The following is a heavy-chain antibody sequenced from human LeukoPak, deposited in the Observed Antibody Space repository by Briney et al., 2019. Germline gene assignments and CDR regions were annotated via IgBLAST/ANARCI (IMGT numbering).Heavy chain of an antibody. V-gene: IGHV3-23*01. CDR2: ISGSGGST. Sequence: GGSLRLSCAASGFTFSSYAMNWVRQAPGKGLEWVSAISGSGGSTYYADSVKGRFTISRDNSKNTLYLQMNSLRAEDTAVYYCAKDLYGPRYYFDYWAREPWSPSPQ. D-gene: IGHD2/OR15-2a*01. CDR1: GFTFSSYA. J-gene: IGHJ4*02. CDR3: AKDLYGPRYYFDY.